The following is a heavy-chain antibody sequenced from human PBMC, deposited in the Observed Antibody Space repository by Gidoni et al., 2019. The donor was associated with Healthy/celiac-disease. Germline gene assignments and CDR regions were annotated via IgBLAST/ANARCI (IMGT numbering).Heavy chain of an antibody. V-gene: IGHV1-69*01. CDR1: GAPFSSHA. J-gene: IGHJ3*02. Sequence: QLQLVHPGAEGNNPGSSVKVSCKASGAPFSSHASSWCRQAPGQGLEWMGGIIPIFGTANYAQKFQGRVTITADESTSTAYMELSSLRSEDTAVYYCAREGDLERELQPGAFDIWGQGTMVTVSS. D-gene: IGHD1-7*01. CDR2: IIPIFGTA. CDR3: AREGDLERELQPGAFDI.